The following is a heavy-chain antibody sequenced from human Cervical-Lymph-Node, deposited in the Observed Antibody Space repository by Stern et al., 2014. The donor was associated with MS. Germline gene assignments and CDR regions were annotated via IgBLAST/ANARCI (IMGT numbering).Heavy chain of an antibody. J-gene: IGHJ5*02. Sequence: EVQLVESGGGLVQPGGSLRLSCSASGFTFSSYAMHLVRQATGTGRQNGSTISGSGGSTHYADSVKGRVSVSRDNSKNTLHLQMSSLRPEDTAVYHCVKGGATFLHWFDAWGQGTLVAVSS. CDR2: ISGSGGST. D-gene: IGHD1-26*01. CDR3: VKGGATFLHWFDA. V-gene: IGHV3-64D*06. CDR1: GFTFSSYA.